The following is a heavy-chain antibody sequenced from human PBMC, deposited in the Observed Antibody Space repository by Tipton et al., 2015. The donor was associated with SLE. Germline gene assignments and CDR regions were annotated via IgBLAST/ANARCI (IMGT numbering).Heavy chain of an antibody. Sequence: TLSLTCTVSGGSISSYYWSWIRQPPGKGLEWIGYIYYSGGTTYNPSLKSRVTISVDTSKNQFSLKLSSVTAADTAVYYCASLPIVAEVGYWGQGTLVTVSS. CDR2: IYYSGGT. J-gene: IGHJ4*02. CDR3: ASLPIVAEVGY. CDR1: GGSISSYY. D-gene: IGHD5-12*01. V-gene: IGHV4-59*07.